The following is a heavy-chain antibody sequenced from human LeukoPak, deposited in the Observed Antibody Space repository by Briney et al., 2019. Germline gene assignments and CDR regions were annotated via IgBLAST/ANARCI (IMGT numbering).Heavy chain of an antibody. V-gene: IGHV4-61*02. Sequence: SETLSLTCAVSGGSISSGSYYWSWIRQPAGKGLEWIGRIYTSGSTNYNPSLKSRVTISVDTSKNQFSLKLSSVTAADTAVYYCARVGYYFDYWGQGTLVTVSS. CDR3: ARVGYYFDY. CDR1: GGSISSGSYY. D-gene: IGHD1-14*01. J-gene: IGHJ4*02. CDR2: IYTSGST.